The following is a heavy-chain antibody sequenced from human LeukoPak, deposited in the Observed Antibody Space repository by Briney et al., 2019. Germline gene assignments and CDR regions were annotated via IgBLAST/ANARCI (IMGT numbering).Heavy chain of an antibody. J-gene: IGHJ4*02. CDR3: AKSGYSSGWPEVPYDY. Sequence: GGSLRLSCEVSGFIFEDYAMHWVRQAPGKGLEWVSGISWHSENIGYAESVKGRFTISRDNAKNSLYLQMNSLRAEDTAVYYCAKSGYSSGWPEVPYDYWGQGTLVTVSS. CDR2: ISWHSENI. V-gene: IGHV3-9*01. D-gene: IGHD6-19*01. CDR1: GFIFEDYA.